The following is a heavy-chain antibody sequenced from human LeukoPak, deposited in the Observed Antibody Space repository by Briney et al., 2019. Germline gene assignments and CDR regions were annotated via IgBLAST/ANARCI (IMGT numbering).Heavy chain of an antibody. CDR3: ARESSPHGVDSGGYYNRGNDAFDI. J-gene: IGHJ3*02. D-gene: IGHD3-22*01. CDR2: IYYSGST. Sequence: SETLSLTCTVSGGSISSYYWSWIRQPPGKGLEWIGYIYYSGSTNYNPSLKSRVTISVDTSKNQFSLKLSSVTAADTAVYYCARESSPHGVDSGGYYNRGNDAFDIWGQGTMVTVSS. V-gene: IGHV4-59*01. CDR1: GGSISSYY.